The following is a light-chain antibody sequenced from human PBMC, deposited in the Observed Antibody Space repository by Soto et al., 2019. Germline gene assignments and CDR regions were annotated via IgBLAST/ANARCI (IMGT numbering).Light chain of an antibody. CDR1: NSDIGFYNY. Sequence: QSVLTQPASVSGSPGQSTTISCTGTNSDIGFYNYVSWYQQHPGEAPKLIIYEVAKRPSGVSSRFSGSKSGNTASLTISGLQAEDEADYHCSSYTSSSPLYVFGTGTKVTVL. V-gene: IGLV2-14*01. J-gene: IGLJ1*01. CDR2: EVA. CDR3: SSYTSSSPLYV.